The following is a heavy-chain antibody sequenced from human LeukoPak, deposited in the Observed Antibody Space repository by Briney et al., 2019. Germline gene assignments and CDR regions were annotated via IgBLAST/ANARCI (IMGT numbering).Heavy chain of an antibody. D-gene: IGHD1-26*01. Sequence: SETLSLTRTVSGGSISSYYWSWIRQPPGKGLEWIGYIYYSGSTNYNPSLKSRVTISVDTSKNQFSLKLSSVTAADTAVYYCARDGGSYPDYWGQGTLVTVSS. CDR2: IYYSGST. V-gene: IGHV4-59*01. CDR1: GGSISSYY. J-gene: IGHJ4*02. CDR3: ARDGGSYPDY.